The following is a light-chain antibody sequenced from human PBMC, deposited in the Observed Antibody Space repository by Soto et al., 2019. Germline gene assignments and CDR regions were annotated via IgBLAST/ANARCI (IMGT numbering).Light chain of an antibody. V-gene: IGKV1-5*03. CDR3: QQYNSLMKT. Sequence: DIQMTQSPSTLSAYVGDRVTITCRASQSLYKWLAWYQQKQGKAPKVLIYEGSILESGVPSRFSGSGSGTEFTLTISSLQPDDSATYYCQQYNSLMKTFGQGTKVDIK. CDR1: QSLYKW. CDR2: EGS. J-gene: IGKJ1*01.